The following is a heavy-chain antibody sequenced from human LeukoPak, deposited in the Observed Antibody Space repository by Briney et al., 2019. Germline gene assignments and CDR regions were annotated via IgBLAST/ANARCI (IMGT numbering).Heavy chain of an antibody. J-gene: IGHJ4*02. CDR1: GGTFSSYA. CDR2: IIPIFGTA. CDR3: ARAKAGYSNAWTY. V-gene: IGHV1-69*06. D-gene: IGHD6-13*01. Sequence: GASVKVSCKASGGTFSSYAISWVRQAPGQGLEWMGGIIPIFGTANYAQKFQGRVTITADKSTSTAYMEVSNLRSEDTAVFYCARAKAGYSNAWTYWGQGTLVTVSS.